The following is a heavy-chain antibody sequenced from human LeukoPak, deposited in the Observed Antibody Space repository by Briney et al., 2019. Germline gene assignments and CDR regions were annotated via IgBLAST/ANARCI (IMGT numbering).Heavy chain of an antibody. J-gene: IGHJ3*02. CDR3: ARGSHLLTGYSAFDI. D-gene: IGHD3-9*01. V-gene: IGHV1-46*03. CDR1: GYTFTSYY. CDR2: INPSGGST. Sequence: ASVKVSCKASGYTFTSYYMHWVRQAPGQGLEWMGIINPSGGSTSYAQKFQGRVTMTRDTSTSTVYMELSSLRSEDMAVYYCARGSHLLTGYSAFDIWGQGTMVTVSS.